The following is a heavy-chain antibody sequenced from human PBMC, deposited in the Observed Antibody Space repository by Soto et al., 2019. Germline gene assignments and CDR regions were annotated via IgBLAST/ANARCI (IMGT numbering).Heavy chain of an antibody. D-gene: IGHD2-15*01. CDR2: IYYSGST. CDR1: GGSISSYY. CDR3: GRRSSGGSLYNWFDP. Sequence: SETLSLTCTVSGGSISSYYWSWIRQPPGKGLEWIGYIYYSGSTNYNPSLKSRVTISVDTSKNQFSLKLSSVTAADTAVYYCGRRSSGGSLYNWFDPWGQGTLVTVSS. V-gene: IGHV4-59*08. J-gene: IGHJ5*02.